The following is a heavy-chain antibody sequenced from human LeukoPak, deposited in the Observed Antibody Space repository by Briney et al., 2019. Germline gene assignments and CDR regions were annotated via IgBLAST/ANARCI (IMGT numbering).Heavy chain of an antibody. CDR3: ARDGEMTTKLYYFDC. Sequence: ASVKVSCKASGYTFTSYYMHWVRHAPGQGLDGMGIINPNSGGTSYAQKFQGRVTMTRDTSTTTISMELSSLRSDDTAVYYCARDGEMTTKLYYFDCWGKGTLVTVSS. J-gene: IGHJ4*02. CDR2: INPNSGGT. CDR1: GYTFTSYY. D-gene: IGHD5-24*01. V-gene: IGHV1-46*01.